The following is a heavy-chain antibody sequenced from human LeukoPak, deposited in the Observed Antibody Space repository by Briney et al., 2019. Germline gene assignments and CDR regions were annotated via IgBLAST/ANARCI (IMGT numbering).Heavy chain of an antibody. CDR1: GGSISSGGYY. D-gene: IGHD3-9*01. CDR3: AGGVASYFDLDDAFDI. Sequence: SETLSLTCTVSGGSISSGGYYWSWIRQHPGKGLEWIGYIYYSGSTYYNPSLKSRVTISVDTSKNQFSLKLSSVTAADTAVYYCAGGVASYFDLDDAFDIWGQGTMVTVSS. V-gene: IGHV4-31*03. CDR2: IYYSGST. J-gene: IGHJ3*02.